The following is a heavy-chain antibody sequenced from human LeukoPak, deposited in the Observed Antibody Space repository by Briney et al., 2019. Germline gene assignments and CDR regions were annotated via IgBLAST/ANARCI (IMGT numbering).Heavy chain of an antibody. Sequence: SETLSLTCTVSGGSISSYYLSWIRQPPRKGLEWIGYIYASGSTNYNPSLKSRVTISVDTSKNQFSLKLSSVTAADTAVYYCARWAVAGQGGFDYWGQGTLVTVSS. V-gene: IGHV4-4*09. CDR3: ARWAVAGQGGFDY. J-gene: IGHJ4*02. D-gene: IGHD6-19*01. CDR1: GGSISSYY. CDR2: IYASGST.